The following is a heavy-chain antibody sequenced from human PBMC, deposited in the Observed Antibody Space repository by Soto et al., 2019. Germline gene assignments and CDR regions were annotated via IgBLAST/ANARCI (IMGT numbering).Heavy chain of an antibody. D-gene: IGHD3-3*01. V-gene: IGHV1-18*01. Sequence: ASVKVSCKASGYTFTSYGISWVRQAPGQGLEWMGWISAYNGNTNNAQKLQGRVTMTTETSTSTAYMELRSLRSDDTAVYYCARGPRYYYDFWSGYYRYRGQATLVTVSS. CDR2: ISAYNGNT. J-gene: IGHJ4*02. CDR1: GYTFTSYG. CDR3: ARGPRYYYDFWSGYYRY.